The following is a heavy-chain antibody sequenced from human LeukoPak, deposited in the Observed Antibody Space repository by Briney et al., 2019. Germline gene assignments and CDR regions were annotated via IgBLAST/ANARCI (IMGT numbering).Heavy chain of an antibody. Sequence: GGSLRLSCAASGFIFSNYYMHWVRQAPGKGLMWVSRIRGDGGDISFADSVQGRFTISRDNAENSLYLQMSNLRAEDTAVYFCARGGGLDVWGQGATVTVSS. V-gene: IGHV3-74*01. CDR3: ARGGGLDV. D-gene: IGHD3-16*01. J-gene: IGHJ6*02. CDR1: GFIFSNYY. CDR2: IRGDGGDI.